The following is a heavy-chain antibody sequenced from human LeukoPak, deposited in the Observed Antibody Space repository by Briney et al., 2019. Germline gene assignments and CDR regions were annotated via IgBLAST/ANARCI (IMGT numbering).Heavy chain of an antibody. D-gene: IGHD3-9*01. J-gene: IGHJ4*02. V-gene: IGHV3-30*18. CDR2: ISYDGSNK. CDR1: GFTFSSYG. CDR3: AKPRTYYDILTAGYVPFDY. Sequence: PGGSLRLSCAASGFTFSSYGMHWVRQAPGKGLEWVAVISYDGSNKHYADSVKGRFTISRDNSKNTLYLQMNSLRAEDTAVYYCAKPRTYYDILTAGYVPFDYWGQGTLVTVSS.